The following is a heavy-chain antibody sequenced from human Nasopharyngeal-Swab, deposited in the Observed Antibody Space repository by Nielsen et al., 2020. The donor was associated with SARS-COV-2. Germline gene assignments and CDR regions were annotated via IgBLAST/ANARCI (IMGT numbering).Heavy chain of an antibody. Sequence: SETLSLTCTVSGGSISSSSYYWSWIRQPPGKGLEWIGEINHSGSTNYNPSLKSRVTISVDTSKNQFSLKLSSVTAADTAVYYCASRGYSGYDFDYWGQGTLVTVSS. CDR2: INHSGST. V-gene: IGHV4-39*07. CDR1: GGSISSSSYY. CDR3: ASRGYSGYDFDY. J-gene: IGHJ4*02. D-gene: IGHD5-12*01.